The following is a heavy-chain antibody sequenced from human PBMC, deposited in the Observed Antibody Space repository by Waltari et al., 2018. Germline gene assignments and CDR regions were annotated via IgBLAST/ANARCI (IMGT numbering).Heavy chain of an antibody. V-gene: IGHV4-34*01. CDR2: INHSGST. J-gene: IGHJ4*02. CDR1: GGSFRRYY. Sequence: VQLQQWGAGLLKPSETLSLTCAVYGGSFRRYYRSWIRQPPGKGLEWIGKINHSGSTNYNPSLKSRVTISVDTSKNQFSLKLSSVTAADTAVYYCAVVGTTYYFDYWGQGTLVTVSS. CDR3: AVVGTTYYFDY. D-gene: IGHD2-15*01.